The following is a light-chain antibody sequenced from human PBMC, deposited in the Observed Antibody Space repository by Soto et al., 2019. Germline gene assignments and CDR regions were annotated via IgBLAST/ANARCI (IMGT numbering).Light chain of an antibody. J-gene: IGKJ1*01. V-gene: IGKV4-1*01. CDR3: QQYYTTPWT. Sequence: DIVMTQSPDSLTVSLGERATINCKSSQSILYSSNNKKYLAWYQQRPGQSPKLLIYWASTRESGVPDRFSGSGAGTDFTLTISSLHAEDVAVYYCQQYYTTPWTFGQGNKGEI. CDR1: QSILYSSNNKKY. CDR2: WAS.